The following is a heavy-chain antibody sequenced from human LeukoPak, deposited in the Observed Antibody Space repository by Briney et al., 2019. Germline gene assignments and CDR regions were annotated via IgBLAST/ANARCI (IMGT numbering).Heavy chain of an antibody. D-gene: IGHD5-18*01. CDR3: AKDRGRGYSLGIFDP. CDR1: GFTFDDYG. V-gene: IGHV3-9*01. CDR2: ISGNSGSI. Sequence: GGSLRLSCVVSGFTFDDYGIHWVRQAPGKGLEWVSGISGNSGSIGYADSVKGRFTISRDNAKNSLYLEMNSLRVEDTALYYCAKDRGRGYSLGIFDPWGQGTLVTVSS. J-gene: IGHJ5*02.